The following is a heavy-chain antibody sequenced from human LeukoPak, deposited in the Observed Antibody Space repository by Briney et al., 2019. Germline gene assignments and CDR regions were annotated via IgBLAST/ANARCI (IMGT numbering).Heavy chain of an antibody. CDR2: IYYSGST. V-gene: IGHV4-31*03. Sequence: PSETLSRTCTVSGGSISSGGYYWSWIRQHPGKGLEWIGYIYYSGSTYYNPSLKSRVTISVDTSKNQFSLKLSSVTAADTAVYYCARDESITIFGVGWFDPWGQGTLVTVSS. CDR1: GGSISSGGYY. J-gene: IGHJ5*02. CDR3: ARDESITIFGVGWFDP. D-gene: IGHD3-3*01.